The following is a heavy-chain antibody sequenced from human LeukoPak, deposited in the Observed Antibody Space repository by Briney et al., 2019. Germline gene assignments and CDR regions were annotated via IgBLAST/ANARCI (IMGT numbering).Heavy chain of an antibody. J-gene: IGHJ4*02. CDR1: GYTVTQLS. D-gene: IGHD3-16*01. Sequence: GASVKVSCNVSGYTVTQLSMHWVRQAPGKGLEWMGGFVPEDGETVYAQKFQGRVTMTEDTSTDTAYMELSSLRSEDTAVYYCATDYGYSYAHWGQGTLVTVSS. V-gene: IGHV1-24*01. CDR3: ATDYGYSYAH. CDR2: FVPEDGET.